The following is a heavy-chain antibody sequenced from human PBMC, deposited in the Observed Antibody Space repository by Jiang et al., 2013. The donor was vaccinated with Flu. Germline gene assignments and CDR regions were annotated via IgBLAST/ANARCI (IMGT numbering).Heavy chain of an antibody. CDR2: ISGDGGDT. CDR3: AKVPQFARIRHFDY. Sequence: VQLLESGGGLVQPGGSLRLSCAASGFTFISYAMSWVRQAPGKGLEWVSSISGDGGDTYYAASVKGRFTISRDNSKNTLYLQMSSLKAEDTAVFYCAKVPQFARIRHFDYWGQGALVTVSS. V-gene: IGHV3-23*01. D-gene: IGHD1-14*01. J-gene: IGHJ4*02. CDR1: GFTFISYA.